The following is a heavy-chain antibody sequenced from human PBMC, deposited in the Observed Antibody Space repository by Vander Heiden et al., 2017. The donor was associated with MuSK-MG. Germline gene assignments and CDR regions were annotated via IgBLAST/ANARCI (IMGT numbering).Heavy chain of an antibody. CDR1: GGTFSSYA. D-gene: IGHD2-8*01. CDR3: AREGVNDYGDY. CDR2: IIPILGIA. J-gene: IGHJ4*02. Sequence: QVQLVQSGAAVKQPGSSVKVSCKASGGTFSSYAISWVRQAPGQGLEWMRRIIPILGIANYAQKFQGRVTSTADQSTSTAYMELSSLRSEDTAVYYCAREGVNDYGDYWGQGTLGNVAS. V-gene: IGHV1-69*04.